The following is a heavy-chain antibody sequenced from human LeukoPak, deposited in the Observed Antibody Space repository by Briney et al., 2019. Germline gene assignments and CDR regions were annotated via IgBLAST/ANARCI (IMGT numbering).Heavy chain of an antibody. CDR2: ISGSGGSA. Sequence: GGSLRLSCAASGFTFSDYYMSWIRQAPGKGLEWVSAISGSGGSAYYADSVKGRFTISRDNSKNTLYLQMNSLRAEDTAVYYCAKAPMIVVVIPSDYFDYWGQGTLVTVSS. D-gene: IGHD3-22*01. CDR3: AKAPMIVVVIPSDYFDY. CDR1: GFTFSDYY. J-gene: IGHJ4*02. V-gene: IGHV3-23*01.